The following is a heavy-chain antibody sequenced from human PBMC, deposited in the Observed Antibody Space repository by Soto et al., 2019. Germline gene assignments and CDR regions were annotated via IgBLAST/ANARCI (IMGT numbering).Heavy chain of an antibody. CDR2: IVVGSGNT. D-gene: IGHD2-2*01. CDR1: GFTFTSSA. CDR3: AAVHLEVVPAAMWNYYYGMDV. Sequence: SVKVSCKASGFTFTSSAVQWVRQARGQRREWIGWIVVGSGNTNYAQKYQERVTITRDMSTSTAYMELSSLRSEDTAVYYCAAVHLEVVPAAMWNYYYGMDVWGQGTTVTVSS. V-gene: IGHV1-58*01. J-gene: IGHJ6*02.